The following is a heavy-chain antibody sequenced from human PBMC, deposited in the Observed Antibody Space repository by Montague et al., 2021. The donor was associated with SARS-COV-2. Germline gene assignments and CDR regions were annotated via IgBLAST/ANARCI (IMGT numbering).Heavy chain of an antibody. CDR1: GGSISRYF. V-gene: IGHV4-59*01. Sequence: SETLSLTCTVSGGSISRYFWNWIRQTPGKGLEWMGYVHDIESSIYNPSLQSRITILLDTPKNQFSLRLNAVTAADTAVYYRARVTLGGRDGRTRQYEGLDYWGQGILVTVSS. CDR3: ARVTLGGRDGRTRQYEGLDY. D-gene: IGHD3-16*01. CDR2: VHDIESS. J-gene: IGHJ4*02.